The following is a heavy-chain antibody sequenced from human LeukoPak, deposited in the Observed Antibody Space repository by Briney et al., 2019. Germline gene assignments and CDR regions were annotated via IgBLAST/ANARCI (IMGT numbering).Heavy chain of an antibody. CDR3: AKPSSSSWSYDAFDI. D-gene: IGHD6-13*01. V-gene: IGHV3-21*01. Sequence: GGSLRLSCAASGFTFSSYSMNWVRQAPGKGLEWVSSISSSSSYIYYADSVRGRFTISRDNAKNSLYLQMNSLRAEDTAVYYCAKPSSSSWSYDAFDIWGQGTMVTVSS. J-gene: IGHJ3*02. CDR2: ISSSSSYI. CDR1: GFTFSSYS.